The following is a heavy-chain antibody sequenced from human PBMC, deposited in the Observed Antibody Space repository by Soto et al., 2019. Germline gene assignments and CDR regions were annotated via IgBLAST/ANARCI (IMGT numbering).Heavy chain of an antibody. CDR1: GYSFTSLD. D-gene: IGHD1-26*01. CDR3: ARGVTAGVDY. V-gene: IGHV1-8*01. CDR2: MQPSSGRT. Sequence: GASVKVSCKASGYSFTSLDINWVRQTTGQGLEWMGWMQPSSGRTGYAQKFQGRVTMTRDTSINTAYMELSSLTSDDTAFYYCARGVTAGVDYWGQGTLVTVSS. J-gene: IGHJ4*02.